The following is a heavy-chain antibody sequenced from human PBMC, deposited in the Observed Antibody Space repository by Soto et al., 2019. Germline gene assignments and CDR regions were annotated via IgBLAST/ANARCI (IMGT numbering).Heavy chain of an antibody. J-gene: IGHJ6*02. CDR3: ARFSRIATRPIAGYSYYGRDV. CDR2: ISYSGSA. CDR1: GDSVSSGTYY. Sequence: SETLSLTCTVSGDSVSSGTYYWSWIRQPPGKGLEWIGYISYSGSANYNPSLKSRVTISGDTSKNQFSLKLSSVTAADTAVYYCARFSRIATRPIAGYSYYGRDVWGQGPTFTVSS. D-gene: IGHD6-6*01. V-gene: IGHV4-61*01.